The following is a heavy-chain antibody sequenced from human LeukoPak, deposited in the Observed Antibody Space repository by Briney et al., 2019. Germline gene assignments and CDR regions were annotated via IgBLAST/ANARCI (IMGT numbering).Heavy chain of an antibody. J-gene: IGHJ3*02. CDR1: GYTFTSYY. V-gene: IGHV1-46*01. Sequence: ASVKVSCKASGYTFTSYYMHWVRQAPGQGLEWMGIINPSGGSTSYAQKFQGRVTMTRDTSTSTVYMELSSLRSEDTAVYYCATAIVVVVASTAAFDIWGQGTMVTVSS. CDR2: INPSGGST. D-gene: IGHD2-15*01. CDR3: ATAIVVVVASTAAFDI.